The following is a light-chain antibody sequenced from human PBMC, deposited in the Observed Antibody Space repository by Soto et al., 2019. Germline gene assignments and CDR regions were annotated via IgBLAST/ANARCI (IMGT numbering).Light chain of an antibody. V-gene: IGKV3-20*01. CDR3: QQYANSLYT. J-gene: IGKJ2*01. CDR1: QSVSSSY. CDR2: ATS. Sequence: EIVLTQSPGTLSLSPGERATLSCRASQSVSSSYLAWYQQRPGQAPRLLIYATSSRATDTPDRFSGSGSGTDFTLTISRLEPEDFAVYYCQQYANSLYTFGQGTKLELK.